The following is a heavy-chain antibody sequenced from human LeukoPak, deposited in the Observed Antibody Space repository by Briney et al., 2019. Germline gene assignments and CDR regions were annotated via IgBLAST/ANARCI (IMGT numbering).Heavy chain of an antibody. J-gene: IGHJ4*02. V-gene: IGHV4-39*07. CDR2: IYYSGST. CDR1: GGSISSSNYY. D-gene: IGHD6-19*01. Sequence: PSETLSLTCTVSGGSISSSNYYWGWIRQPPGKGLEWIGNIYYSGSTYYNPSLKSRVTISVDTSKNQFSLKLSSVTAADTAVYYCARDRSGPLDYWGQGTLVTVSS. CDR3: ARDRSGPLDY.